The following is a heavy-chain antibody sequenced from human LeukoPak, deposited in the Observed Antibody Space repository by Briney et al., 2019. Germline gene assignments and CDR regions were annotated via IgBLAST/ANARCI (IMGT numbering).Heavy chain of an antibody. CDR2: ISAYNGST. Sequence: ASVKVSCKASGYTFTSYGISWVRQAPGQGLEWMGWISAYNGSTNYAQKLQGRVTMTTDTSTSTAYMELRSLRSDDTAVYYCAREMMVRGVIFAYYGMDVWGQGTTVTVSS. D-gene: IGHD3-10*01. J-gene: IGHJ6*02. CDR3: AREMMVRGVIFAYYGMDV. CDR1: GYTFTSYG. V-gene: IGHV1-18*01.